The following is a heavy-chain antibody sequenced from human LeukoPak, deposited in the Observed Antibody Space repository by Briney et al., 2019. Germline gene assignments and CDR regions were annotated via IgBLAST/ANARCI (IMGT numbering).Heavy chain of an antibody. CDR1: GYTFSDYF. J-gene: IGHJ6*02. D-gene: IGHD3-9*01. Sequence: ASVQVSCKASGYTFSDYFLHWVRQAPGQGPEWMGYINPNTGGTDCAQRFQGRVTLSRDTSTSTAYMGLTRLTSDDTAVYYCARARYDILPGYYRFHYYGIDVWGQGTTVTVSS. V-gene: IGHV1-2*02. CDR3: ARARYDILPGYYRFHYYGIDV. CDR2: INPNTGGT.